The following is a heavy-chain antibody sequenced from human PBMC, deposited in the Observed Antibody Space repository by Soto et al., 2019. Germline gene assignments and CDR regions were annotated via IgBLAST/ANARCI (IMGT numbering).Heavy chain of an antibody. CDR1: GFSLTTVRMG. J-gene: IGHJ6*02. Sequence: SGPTLVNPPETLTLTCNVSGFSLTTVRMGVSWIRQPPGKALEWLAHIFSDAERSYSRSLQGRLTVSKVGSGSHVVLTMTNMDPVDTGTYFCVRMNAESYSSYYAMDVWGQGTTVTVSS. V-gene: IGHV2-26*01. D-gene: IGHD3-10*01. CDR3: VRMNAESYSSYYAMDV. CDR2: IFSDAER.